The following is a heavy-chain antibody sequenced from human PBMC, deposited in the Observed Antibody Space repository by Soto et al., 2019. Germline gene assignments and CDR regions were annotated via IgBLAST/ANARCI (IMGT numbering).Heavy chain of an antibody. D-gene: IGHD6-13*01. CDR3: ARDILEQQLVRYYYYGMDV. CDR2: ISYDGSNK. Sequence: GGSLRLSCAASGFTVSSYAMHWVRQAPGKGLEWVAVISYDGSNKYYADSVKGRFTISRDNSKNTLYLQMNSLRAEDTAVYYCARDILEQQLVRYYYYGMDVWGQGTTVTVSS. J-gene: IGHJ6*02. V-gene: IGHV3-30-3*01. CDR1: GFTVSSYA.